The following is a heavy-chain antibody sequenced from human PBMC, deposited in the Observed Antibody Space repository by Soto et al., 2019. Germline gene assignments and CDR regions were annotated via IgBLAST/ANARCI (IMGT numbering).Heavy chain of an antibody. D-gene: IGHD3-10*01. CDR3: ARIVSHYVSGSYHMYV. Sequence: SETLSLTCTVSGGSISSRRYYWGWIRQPPGKGLEWIGTIYYSGSTDYNPSLESRLTISEDTSKNQFSLNLSSVTAADTAVYYCARIVSHYVSGSYHMYVWGKGTTVPVSS. V-gene: IGHV4-39*01. CDR2: IYYSGST. J-gene: IGHJ6*03. CDR1: GGSISSRRYY.